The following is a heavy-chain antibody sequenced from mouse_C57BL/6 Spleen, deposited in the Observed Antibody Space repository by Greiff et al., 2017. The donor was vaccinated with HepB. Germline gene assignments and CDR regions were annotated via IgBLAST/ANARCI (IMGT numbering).Heavy chain of an antibody. CDR2: IWGVGST. Sequence: VQLVESGPGLVAPSQSLSITCTVSGFSLTSYGVDWVRQSPGKGLEWLGVIWGVGSTNYNSALKSRLSISKDNSKSQVFLKMNSLQTDDTAMYYCASGPLGGPFAYWGQGTLVTVSA. CDR3: ASGPLGGPFAY. J-gene: IGHJ3*01. CDR1: GFSLTSYG. V-gene: IGHV2-6*01. D-gene: IGHD6-1*01.